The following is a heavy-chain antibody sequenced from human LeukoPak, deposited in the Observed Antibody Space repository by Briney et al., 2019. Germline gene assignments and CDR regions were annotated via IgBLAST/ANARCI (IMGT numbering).Heavy chain of an antibody. J-gene: IGHJ4*02. CDR2: IYYTGST. D-gene: IGHD6-19*01. CDR1: GGSISSYY. Sequence: PSETLSLTCTISGGSISSYYWSWIRQPPGKGLEWIGYIYYTGSTNHNPSLKSRVTMSVDTSKNQFSLKLSSVTAADTAVYYCARDSSGWYAGNDYWGQGTLATVSS. V-gene: IGHV4-59*12. CDR3: ARDSSGWYAGNDY.